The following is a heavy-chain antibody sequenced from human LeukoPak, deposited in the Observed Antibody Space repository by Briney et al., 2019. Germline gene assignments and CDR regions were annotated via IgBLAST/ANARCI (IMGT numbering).Heavy chain of an antibody. CDR2: IRYDGSNK. D-gene: IGHD6-19*01. J-gene: IGHJ4*02. Sequence: PGGSLRLSCAASGFTFSSYGMHWVRQAPGKGLEWVAFIRYDGSNKYYADSVKGRFTISRDNSKNTLYLQMNSLRAEDTAMYYCAKGHIAVAGTGYWGQGTLVTVSS. V-gene: IGHV3-30*02. CDR3: AKGHIAVAGTGY. CDR1: GFTFSSYG.